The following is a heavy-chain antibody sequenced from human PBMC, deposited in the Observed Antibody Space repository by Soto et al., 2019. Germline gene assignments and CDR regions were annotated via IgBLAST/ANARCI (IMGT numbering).Heavy chain of an antibody. CDR2: IYYRVST. J-gene: IGHJ4*02. V-gene: IGHV4-39*01. CDR1: GNSISSSSYY. D-gene: IGHD6-13*01. CDR3: ARQIAATAHSDY. Sequence: SETLSLTCTFSGNSISSSSYYWDWLRQPPGKGLEWIGNIYYRVSTYYNPSLKSRVTISVDTSRNQFSLRLSSVTAADTAVFYCARQIAATAHSDYWCQGILVTVSS.